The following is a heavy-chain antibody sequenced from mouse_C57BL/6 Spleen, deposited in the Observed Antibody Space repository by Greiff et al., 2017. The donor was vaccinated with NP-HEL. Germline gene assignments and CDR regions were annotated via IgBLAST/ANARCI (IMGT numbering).Heavy chain of an antibody. V-gene: IGHV1-26*01. CDR1: GYTFTDYY. CDR3: ARRFITTVVAPYAMDY. D-gene: IGHD1-1*01. CDR2: INPNNGGT. Sequence: EVQLQQSGPELVKPGASVKISCKASGYTFTDYYMNWVKQSHGKSLEWIGDINPNNGGTSYNQKFKGKATLTVDKSSSTAYMELRSLTSEDSAVYYCARRFITTVVAPYAMDYWGQGTSVTVSS. J-gene: IGHJ4*01.